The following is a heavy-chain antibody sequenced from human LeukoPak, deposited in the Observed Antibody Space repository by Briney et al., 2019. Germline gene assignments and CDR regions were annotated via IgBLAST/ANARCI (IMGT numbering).Heavy chain of an antibody. CDR3: ARLRRTPYWYFDL. D-gene: IGHD1-14*01. CDR1: GGSFSGYY. CDR2: INHSGST. V-gene: IGHV4-34*01. J-gene: IGHJ2*01. Sequence: SETLSLTCAVYGGSFSGYYWSWIRQPPGKGLEWIGEINHSGSTNYNPSLKSRVTISVDTSKNQFSLKLSSVTAAGTAVYYCARLRRTPYWYFDLWGRGTLVTVSS.